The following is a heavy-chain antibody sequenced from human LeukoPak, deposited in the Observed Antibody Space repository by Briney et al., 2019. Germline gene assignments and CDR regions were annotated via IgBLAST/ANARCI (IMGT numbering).Heavy chain of an antibody. J-gene: IGHJ4*02. V-gene: IGHV3-43*02. Sequence: SGGSLRLSCAASGFTFDDYAMHWVRQAPGKGLEWVSLISGDGGSTYYADSVKGRFTISRDNSKNSLYLQMNSLRTEDTALYYCAGNLDWLFSGLWDYWGQGTLVTVSS. D-gene: IGHD3-9*01. CDR2: ISGDGGST. CDR3: AGNLDWLFSGLWDY. CDR1: GFTFDDYA.